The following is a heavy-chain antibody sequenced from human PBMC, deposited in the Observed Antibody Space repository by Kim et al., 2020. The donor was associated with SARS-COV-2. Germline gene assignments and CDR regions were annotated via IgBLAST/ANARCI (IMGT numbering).Heavy chain of an antibody. D-gene: IGHD2-2*02. J-gene: IGHJ4*02. CDR2: INHSGST. V-gene: IGHV4-34*01. CDR1: GGSFSGYY. CDR3: ARSGDIVVVPAAISMYYFDY. Sequence: SETLSLTCAVYGGSFSGYYWSWIRQPPGKGLEWIGEINHSGSTNYNPSLKSRVTISVDTSKNQFSLKLSSVTAADTAVYYCARSGDIVVVPAAISMYYFDYWGQGTLVTVSS.